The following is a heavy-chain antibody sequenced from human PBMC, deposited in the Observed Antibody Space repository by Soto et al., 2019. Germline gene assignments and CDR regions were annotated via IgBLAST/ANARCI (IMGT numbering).Heavy chain of an antibody. V-gene: IGHV4-39*01. D-gene: IGHD5-18*01. CDR1: GGSINNNYYY. Sequence: SETLSLTCTVSGGSINNNYYYWGWVRQPPGKGLEWIASISRSGTTYYNPSLKSRVTKSVDTSKNQFSLTLTSVTAADTAVYYCATQGSVHVDTARNRYYGMDVWGQGTTVTVSS. J-gene: IGHJ6*02. CDR3: ATQGSVHVDTARNRYYGMDV. CDR2: ISRSGTT.